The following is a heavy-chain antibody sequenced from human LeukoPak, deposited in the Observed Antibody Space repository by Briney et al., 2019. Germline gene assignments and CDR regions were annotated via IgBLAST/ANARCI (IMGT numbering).Heavy chain of an antibody. CDR3: AGFGELSDAFDI. CDR2: ISSSSSII. D-gene: IGHD3-10*01. V-gene: IGHV3-48*01. Sequence: GGSLRLSCAASGFTFRSYGMHWVRQAPGKGLEWVSYISSSSSIIYYADSVKGRFAISRDNAKNSLYLQMNSLRAEDTAVYYCAGFGELSDAFDIWGQGTMVTVSS. CDR1: GFTFRSYG. J-gene: IGHJ3*02.